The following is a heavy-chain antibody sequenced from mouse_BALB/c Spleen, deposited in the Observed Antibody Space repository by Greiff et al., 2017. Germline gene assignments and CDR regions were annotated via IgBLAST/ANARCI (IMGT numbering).Heavy chain of an antibody. D-gene: IGHD3-1*01. V-gene: IGHV5-9-4*01. Sequence: EVQRVESGGGLVKPGGSLKLSCAASGFTFSSYAMSWVRQSPEKRLEWVAEISSGGSYTYSPDTVTGRFTISRDNAKNTLYLEMSSLRSEDTAMYYCARDRGCDLYAMDDWGQGTSVTVSS. CDR1: GFTFSSYA. CDR3: ARDRGCDLYAMDD. J-gene: IGHJ4*01. CDR2: ISSGGSYT.